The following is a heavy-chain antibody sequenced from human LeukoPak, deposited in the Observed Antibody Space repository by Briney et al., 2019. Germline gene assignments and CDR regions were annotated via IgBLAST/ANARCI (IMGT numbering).Heavy chain of an antibody. D-gene: IGHD6-13*01. CDR1: GGSISSSNNY. CDR3: ARLSPLAIAAAGVFDL. Sequence: SETLSLTCTVSGGSISSSNNYWGWIRQPPGKGLEWIGNIYYGGSTYYNPSLKSRLTISVDTSKNQFSLKLSSVTAADTAVYYCARLSPLAIAAAGVFDLWGRGTLVTVSS. V-gene: IGHV4-39*07. CDR2: IYYGGST. J-gene: IGHJ2*01.